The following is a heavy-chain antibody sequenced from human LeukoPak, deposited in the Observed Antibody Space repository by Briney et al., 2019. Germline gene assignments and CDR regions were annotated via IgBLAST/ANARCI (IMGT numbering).Heavy chain of an antibody. Sequence: GGSLRLSCAASGFTFSSYAMSWVRQAPGKGLEWVSAISGSGGSTYYADSVKGRFTISKDKSKNTLYLQMDNLRAEDTGVYFCARPPTFYYDSSGYHYDYWGQGTLVTVSS. CDR2: ISGSGGST. J-gene: IGHJ4*02. CDR3: ARPPTFYYDSSGYHYDY. V-gene: IGHV3-23*01. D-gene: IGHD3-22*01. CDR1: GFTFSSYA.